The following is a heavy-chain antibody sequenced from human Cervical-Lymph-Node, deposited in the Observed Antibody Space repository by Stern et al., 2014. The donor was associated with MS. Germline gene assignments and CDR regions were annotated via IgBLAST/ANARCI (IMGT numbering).Heavy chain of an antibody. J-gene: IGHJ4*02. V-gene: IGHV3-11*01. CDR1: GFNFNDHY. Sequence: QGQLVESGGGLVKPGGSLRLSCRGSGFNFNDHYMSWIRQPPGMGLEWLAYISSSGSAMYYADSVKGRFTISRDNAEKSLDLQMTSLRAEDTAVYYCARGLGNLDYWGRGTLVTVSS. CDR3: ARGLGNLDY. CDR2: ISSSGSAM.